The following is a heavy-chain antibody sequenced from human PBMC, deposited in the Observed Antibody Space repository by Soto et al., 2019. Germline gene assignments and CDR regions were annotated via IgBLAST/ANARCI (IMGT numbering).Heavy chain of an antibody. V-gene: IGHV3-48*01. CDR3: ARDRSTVTIGWDS. CDR2: ISSSSRTI. J-gene: IGHJ4*02. D-gene: IGHD4-17*01. CDR1: GFTFSSYS. Sequence: EVQLVESGGGLVQPGGSLRLSCAASGFTFSSYSMNWVRQAPGKGLEWVSYISSSSRTIYYADSVKGRFTISRDNAKNSLYLQMNSLRAEDTAVYYCARDRSTVTIGWDSWGQGTLVTVSS.